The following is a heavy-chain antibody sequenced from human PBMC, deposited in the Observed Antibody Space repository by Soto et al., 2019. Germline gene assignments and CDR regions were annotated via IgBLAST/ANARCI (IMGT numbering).Heavy chain of an antibody. D-gene: IGHD6-25*01. CDR1: GGSLSSYY. J-gene: IGHJ5*02. V-gene: IGHV4-59*01. Sequence: QVQLQESGPGLVKPSETLSLTCTVSGGSLSSYYWTWIRQSPGKGLEWIGYVYFSGNTNYNPSLKSRVAISIDTSKNQFSLRLASVTAADTAFYYCGSVRPSGYVLSWGQVTLVTVSS. CDR2: VYFSGNT. CDR3: GSVRPSGYVLS.